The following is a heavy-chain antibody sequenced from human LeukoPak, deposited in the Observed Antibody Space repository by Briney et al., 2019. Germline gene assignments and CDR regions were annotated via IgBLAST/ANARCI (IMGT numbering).Heavy chain of an antibody. D-gene: IGHD3-3*01. V-gene: IGHV4-39*07. CDR2: VYYSGST. Sequence: SETLSPTCTVSGGSISSYYWSWIRQPPGKGLEWIGTVYYSGSTYYNPSLKSRVTISVDTSKNQFSLKLSSVTAADTAVYYCARLITIFGVTTGDWFDPWGQGTLVTVSS. CDR1: GGSISSYY. CDR3: ARLITIFGVTTGDWFDP. J-gene: IGHJ5*02.